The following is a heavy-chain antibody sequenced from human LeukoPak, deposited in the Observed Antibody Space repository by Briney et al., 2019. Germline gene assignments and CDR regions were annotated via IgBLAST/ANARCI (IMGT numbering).Heavy chain of an antibody. Sequence: GGSLRLSCAASGFTFSSYNMNWVRQAPGKGLEWVSSISSSSSNIYYADSVKGRFTISRDNAKNSLYLQMNSLRADDTAVYYCARGASSAFDIWGQGTMLTVSS. J-gene: IGHJ3*02. V-gene: IGHV3-21*01. D-gene: IGHD6-6*01. CDR1: GFTFSSYN. CDR3: ARGASSAFDI. CDR2: ISSSSSNI.